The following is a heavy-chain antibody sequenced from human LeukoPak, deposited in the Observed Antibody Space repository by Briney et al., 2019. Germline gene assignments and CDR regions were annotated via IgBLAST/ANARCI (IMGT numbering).Heavy chain of an antibody. CDR2: ISSSGSTI. V-gene: IGHV3-48*03. Sequence: GGSLRLSCAASGFTFSSYEMNGVRQAPGKGLEWVSYISSSGSTIYYADSVKGRFTISRDNAKNSLYLQMNSLRAEDTAVYYCARSFYGHDPYYCYMDVWGKGTTVTVSS. CDR3: ARSFYGHDPYYCYMDV. J-gene: IGHJ6*03. D-gene: IGHD2-2*01. CDR1: GFTFSSYE.